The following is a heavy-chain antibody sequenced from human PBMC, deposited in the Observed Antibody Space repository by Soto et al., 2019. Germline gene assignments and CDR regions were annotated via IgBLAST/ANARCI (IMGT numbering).Heavy chain of an antibody. CDR2: IWSDGSDK. V-gene: IGHV3-33*01. J-gene: IGHJ4*02. CDR1: GFTFSDSG. Sequence: QVQLVESGGGVVQPGGSLRLSCATSGFTFSDSGMHWVRQAPGKGLEWVAVIWSDGSDKSYADSVEGRFTISRDNSKNTLYLQMNSLRAEDTAVYYCGGSTRYSSPSGWGGGFDYWGQGTLVTVSS. D-gene: IGHD6-6*01. CDR3: GGSTRYSSPSGWGGGFDY.